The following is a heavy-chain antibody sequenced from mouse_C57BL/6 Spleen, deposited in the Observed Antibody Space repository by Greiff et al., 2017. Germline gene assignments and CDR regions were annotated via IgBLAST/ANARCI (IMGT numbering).Heavy chain of an antibody. Sequence: QVQLQQPGAELVKPGASVKLSCKASGYTFTSHWMHWVKQRPGRGLEWLGRIDPNSGGTKYNEKFKSKATLTVDKPSSTAYMQLSSLTSEDSAVYYCAGYDDDGAWFAYWGQGTLVTVSA. J-gene: IGHJ3*01. CDR3: AGYDDDGAWFAY. D-gene: IGHD2-4*01. V-gene: IGHV1-72*01. CDR1: GYTFTSHW. CDR2: IDPNSGGT.